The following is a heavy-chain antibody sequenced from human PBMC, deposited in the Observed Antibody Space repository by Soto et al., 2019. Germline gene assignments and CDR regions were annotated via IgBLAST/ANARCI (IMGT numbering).Heavy chain of an antibody. D-gene: IGHD3-16*01. J-gene: IGHJ6*02. CDR3: ARDWAEYYYGMDV. V-gene: IGHV1-8*01. CDR1: GYTFTSYD. Sequence: ASVKVSCKTSGYTFTSYDIHWVRQATGQGLEWMGWMNPNNGYTDYAQKFQGRVTMTRDTSLSTVYMELSSLRSEDTAVYYCARDWAEYYYGMDVWGQGTTVTVSS. CDR2: MNPNNGYT.